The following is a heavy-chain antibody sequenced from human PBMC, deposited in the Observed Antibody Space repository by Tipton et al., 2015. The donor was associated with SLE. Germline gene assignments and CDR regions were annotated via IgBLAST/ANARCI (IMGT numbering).Heavy chain of an antibody. CDR2: ISWNSGSK. CDR1: GFTFDDYA. V-gene: IGHV3-9*01. D-gene: IGHD6-19*01. Sequence: SLRLSCAASGFTFDDYAMHWVRQAPGKGLEWVSGISWNSGSKGYADSVKGRFTISRDNAKKSLYLQMDNLRPEDTAVYYCATRQGSGWYQSFDYWGQGSLVTVSS. J-gene: IGHJ4*02. CDR3: ATRQGSGWYQSFDY.